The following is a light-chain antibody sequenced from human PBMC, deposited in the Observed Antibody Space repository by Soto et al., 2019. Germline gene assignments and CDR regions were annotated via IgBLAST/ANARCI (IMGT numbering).Light chain of an antibody. CDR2: EVS. CDR1: SSDVGDYNY. Sequence: QSVLTQPRSVSGSPGQSVTISCTGTSSDVGDYNYVSWYQQHPGKAPKLMIYEVSNRPSGVSNRFSGSKSGNTASLTISGLQAEDEADYYCSSYTSSSTQVFGTGTKLTVL. CDR3: SSYTSSSTQV. V-gene: IGLV2-14*01. J-gene: IGLJ1*01.